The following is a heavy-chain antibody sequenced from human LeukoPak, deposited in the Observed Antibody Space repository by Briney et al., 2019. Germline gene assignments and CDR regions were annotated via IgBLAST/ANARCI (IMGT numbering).Heavy chain of an antibody. J-gene: IGHJ3*02. V-gene: IGHV3-9*01. CDR2: ISWNSGSI. D-gene: IGHD2-15*01. Sequence: GGSLRLSCAASGFTFDDYAMHWVRQAPGKGLEWVSGISWNSGSIGYADSVKGRFTISRDNAKNSLYLQMNSLRAEDTALYYCAKEKDTASPDAFDIWGQGTMVTVSS. CDR3: AKEKDTASPDAFDI. CDR1: GFTFDDYA.